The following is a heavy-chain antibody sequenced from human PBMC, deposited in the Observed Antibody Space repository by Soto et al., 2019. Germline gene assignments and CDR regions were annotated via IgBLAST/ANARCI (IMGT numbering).Heavy chain of an antibody. D-gene: IGHD6-6*01. Sequence: ETLSLTCSVSGDSISSSSYYWGWIRQPPGKGLEWVSVISGSGGGTYYADSVKGRFTISRDKSKNTLYLQMNSLRVEDTAVFYCAKTAAARPNLYLDSWGQGTLVTVSS. V-gene: IGHV3-23*01. CDR1: GDSISSSSYY. J-gene: IGHJ4*02. CDR2: ISGSGGGT. CDR3: AKTAAARPNLYLDS.